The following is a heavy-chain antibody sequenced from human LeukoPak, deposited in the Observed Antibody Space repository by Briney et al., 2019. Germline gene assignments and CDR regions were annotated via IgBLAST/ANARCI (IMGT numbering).Heavy chain of an antibody. V-gene: IGHV1-8*01. CDR1: GYTFTSYD. J-gene: IGHJ6*02. CDR3: ARALYCTNGVCSYYYYYGMDV. Sequence: ASVKVSCKAPGYTFTSYDINWVRQATGQGLEWMGWMNPNSGNTGYAQKFQGRVTMTRNTSISTAYMELSSLRSEDTAVYYCARALYCTNGVCSYYYYYGMDVWGQGTTVTVSS. D-gene: IGHD2-8*01. CDR2: MNPNSGNT.